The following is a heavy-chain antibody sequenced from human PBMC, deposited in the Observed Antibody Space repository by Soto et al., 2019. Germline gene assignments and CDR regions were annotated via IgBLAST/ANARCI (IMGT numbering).Heavy chain of an antibody. CDR2: ISGYNGDT. V-gene: IGHV1-18*01. CDR1: GYTFTRYC. D-gene: IGHD6-13*01. CDR3: AKNXQPPYYYYGXDV. J-gene: IGHJ6*02. Sequence: ASVKVSCKASGYTFTRYCISWVRQAPGQGLEWMGWISGYNGDTNYAQKFQGRVSMTIDTSTTTAYMELRSLTSDDTAVYYCAKNXQPPYYYYGXDVWG.